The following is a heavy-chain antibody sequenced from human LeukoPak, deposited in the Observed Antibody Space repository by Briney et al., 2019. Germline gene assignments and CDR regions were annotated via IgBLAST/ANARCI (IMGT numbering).Heavy chain of an antibody. CDR3: AKWGGDAFDI. CDR1: GGTFSSYA. J-gene: IGHJ3*02. V-gene: IGHV1-69*05. CDR2: IIPIFGTA. Sequence: SVKVSCKASGGTFSSYAISWVRQAPGQGFEWMGGIIPIFGTANYAQKFQGRVTITTDESTSTAYMELSSLRSEDTAVYYCAKWGGDAFDIWGQGTMVTVSS. D-gene: IGHD3-16*01.